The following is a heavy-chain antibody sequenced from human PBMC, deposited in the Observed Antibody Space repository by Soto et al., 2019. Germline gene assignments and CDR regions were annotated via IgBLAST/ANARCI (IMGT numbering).Heavy chain of an antibody. CDR3: ARGGSGRYEDVDY. CDR1: GFTFSSYS. Sequence: EVQPVESGGGLVKPGGSLRLSCAASGFTFSSYSMNWVRQAPGKGLEWVSSISTSSSYIHYADSVKGRFTISRDNAKNSMYLQMNSLRAEDTAVYYCARGGSGRYEDVDYWGQGTLVTVSS. CDR2: ISTSSSYI. D-gene: IGHD6-19*01. V-gene: IGHV3-21*01. J-gene: IGHJ4*02.